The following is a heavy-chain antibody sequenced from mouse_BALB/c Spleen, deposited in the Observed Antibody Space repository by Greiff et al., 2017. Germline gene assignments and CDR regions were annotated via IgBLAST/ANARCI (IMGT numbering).Heavy chain of an antibody. D-gene: IGHD4-1*01. CDR2: IYPGSGST. J-gene: IGHJ2*01. CDR1: GYTFTDYV. V-gene: IGHV1-77*01. CDR3: AREEVTGTDDY. Sequence: QVQLQQSGPELVKPGASVKMSCKASGYTFTDYVISWVKQRTGQGLEWIGEIYPGSGSTYYNEKFKGKATLTADKSSNTAYMQLSSLTSEDSAVYFCAREEVTGTDDYWGQGTTLTVSS.